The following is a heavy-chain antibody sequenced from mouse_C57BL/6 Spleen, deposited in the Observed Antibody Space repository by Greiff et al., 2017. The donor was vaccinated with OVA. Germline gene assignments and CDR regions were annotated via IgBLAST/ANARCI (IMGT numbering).Heavy chain of an antibody. CDR1: GYTFTDYY. V-gene: IGHV1-26*01. CDR3: ARRRFFAY. J-gene: IGHJ2*01. Sequence: EVQLQQSGPELVKPGASVKISCKASGYTFTDYYMNWVKQSHGKSLEWIGDINPNNGGTSYNQKFKGKATLTVDKSSSTAYMELRSLTSEDSAVYYCARRRFFAYWGQGTTLTVSS. CDR2: INPNNGGT.